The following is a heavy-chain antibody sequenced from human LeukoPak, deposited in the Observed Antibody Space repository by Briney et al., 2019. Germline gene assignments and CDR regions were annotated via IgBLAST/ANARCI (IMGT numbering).Heavy chain of an antibody. D-gene: IGHD5-12*01. Sequence: GGSLRLSCAASGFNFIDYSMNWVRQAPGKGLEWISYIGISSGNTKYADSVKGRFTISRDKARNSLYLQMNSLRVEDTTVYYCARDHRYAFDNWGHGTLVTVSS. J-gene: IGHJ4*01. CDR2: IGISSGNT. V-gene: IGHV3-48*01. CDR3: ARDHRYAFDN. CDR1: GFNFIDYS.